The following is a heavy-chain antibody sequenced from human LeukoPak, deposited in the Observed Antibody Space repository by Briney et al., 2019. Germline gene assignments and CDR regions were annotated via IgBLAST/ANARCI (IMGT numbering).Heavy chain of an antibody. CDR2: ISGSGGST. CDR1: GFTFSSYA. J-gene: IGHJ4*02. V-gene: IGHV3-23*01. CDR3: AKVLSDYGSGSFDY. Sequence: GGSLRLSCAASGFTFSSYAMSWVRQAPGKGLEWVSAISGSGGSTYYADSVKGRFTISRDNSKNTLYLQMNSPRAEDTAVYYCAKVLSDYGSGSFDYWGQGTLVTVSS. D-gene: IGHD3-10*01.